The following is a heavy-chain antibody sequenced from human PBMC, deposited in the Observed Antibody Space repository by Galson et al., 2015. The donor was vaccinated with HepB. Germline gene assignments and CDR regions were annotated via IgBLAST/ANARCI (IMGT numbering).Heavy chain of an antibody. CDR2: IKSKTDGGTT. J-gene: IGHJ4*02. D-gene: IGHD3-22*01. CDR1: GFTFSNAW. Sequence: SLRLSCAASGFTFSNAWMNWVRQAPGKGLEWVGRIKSKTDGGTTDYAAPVKGRFTISRDDSKNTLYLQMNSLKTEDTAVYYCTTGWLGGRWLLLQRYYFDYWGQGTLVTVSS. V-gene: IGHV3-15*07. CDR3: TTGWLGGRWLLLQRYYFDY.